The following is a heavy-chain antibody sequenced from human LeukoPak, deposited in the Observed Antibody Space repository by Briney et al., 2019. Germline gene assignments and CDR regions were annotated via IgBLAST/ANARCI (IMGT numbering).Heavy chain of an antibody. Sequence: SETLSLTCAVYGGSFSGYYWSWIRQPPGKGLEWIGEINHSGSTNYNPSLKSRVTISVDTSKNQFSLKLSSVTAADTVVYYCARLIDTPYYYGSGSYYRWGWFDPWGQGTLVTVSS. CDR1: GGSFSGYY. D-gene: IGHD3-10*01. J-gene: IGHJ5*02. CDR3: ARLIDTPYYYGSGSYYRWGWFDP. CDR2: INHSGST. V-gene: IGHV4-34*01.